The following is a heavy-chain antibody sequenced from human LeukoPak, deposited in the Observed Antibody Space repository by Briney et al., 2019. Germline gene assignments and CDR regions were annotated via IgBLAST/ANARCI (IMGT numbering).Heavy chain of an antibody. CDR1: GYTFTNYG. CDR3: ARVGRFGESPLDY. D-gene: IGHD3-10*01. V-gene: IGHV1-18*01. CDR2: ISVYNGNT. J-gene: IGHJ4*02. Sequence: ASVKVSCKASGYTFTNYGISWVRQAPGQGLEWMGWISVYNGNTNYAQKVQGRVTMTTDTPTSTAYMDLRSLRSDDTAVYYCARVGRFGESPLDYWGQGTLVTVSS.